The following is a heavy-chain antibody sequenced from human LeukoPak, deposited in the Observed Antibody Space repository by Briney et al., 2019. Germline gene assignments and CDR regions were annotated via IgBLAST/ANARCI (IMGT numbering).Heavy chain of an antibody. J-gene: IGHJ4*02. CDR2: IYPGDSDT. Sequence: GESLKIPCKGSGYSFTSYWIGWVRQMPGKGLEWMGIIYPGDSDTRYSPSFQGQVTISADKSISTAYLQWSSLKASDTAMYYCARHPRTMVRGVTVYYFDYWGQGTLVTVSS. CDR1: GYSFTSYW. V-gene: IGHV5-51*01. CDR3: ARHPRTMVRGVTVYYFDY. D-gene: IGHD3-10*01.